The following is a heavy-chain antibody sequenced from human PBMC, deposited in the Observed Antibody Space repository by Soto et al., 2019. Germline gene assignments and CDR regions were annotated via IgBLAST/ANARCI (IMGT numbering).Heavy chain of an antibody. CDR2: IWYDGSNK. D-gene: IGHD1-26*01. CDR3: ASFGSYVFPSFDY. CDR1: GLTFSTYG. Sequence: QVQLVETGGGLVQPGRSLRLSCEASGLTFSTYGMHWVRPAPGKGREWVAVIWYDGSNKYYADSVKGRFTISRDNSKNTLYLQMNSLRAEDTAVYYCASFGSYVFPSFDYWGQGTLVTVSS. V-gene: IGHV3-33*01. J-gene: IGHJ4*02.